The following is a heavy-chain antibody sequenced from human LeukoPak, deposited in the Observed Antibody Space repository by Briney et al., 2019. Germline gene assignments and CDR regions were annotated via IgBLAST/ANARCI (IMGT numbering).Heavy chain of an antibody. Sequence: GESLQISCKGFGYSFTSYWIGWVRQMPGKGLEGMGIIYPGDSDTRYSPSFQGQVTISADKSISTAYLQWSSLKASDTAMYYCARRPGYSSSGVLFDYWGQGTLVTVSS. D-gene: IGHD6-19*01. J-gene: IGHJ4*02. CDR3: ARRPGYSSSGVLFDY. CDR2: IYPGDSDT. V-gene: IGHV5-51*01. CDR1: GYSFTSYW.